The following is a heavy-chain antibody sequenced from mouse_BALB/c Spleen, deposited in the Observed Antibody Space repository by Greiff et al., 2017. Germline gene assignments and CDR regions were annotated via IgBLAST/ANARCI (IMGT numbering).Heavy chain of an antibody. CDR2: IWSGGST. J-gene: IGHJ4*01. CDR1: GFSLTSYG. Sequence: QVQLKESGPGLVQPSQSLSITCTVSGFSLTSYGVHWVRQSPGKGLEWLGVIWSGGSTDYNAAFISRLSISKDNSKSQVFFKMNSLQANDTAIYYCARVVLNSDEDYYAMDYWGQGTSVTVSS. V-gene: IGHV2-2*02. CDR3: ARVVLNSDEDYYAMDY. D-gene: IGHD1-1*02.